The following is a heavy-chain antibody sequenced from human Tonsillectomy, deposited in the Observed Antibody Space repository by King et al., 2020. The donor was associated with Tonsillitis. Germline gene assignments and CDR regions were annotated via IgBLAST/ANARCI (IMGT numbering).Heavy chain of an antibody. V-gene: IGHV5-51*01. D-gene: IGHD6-19*01. CDR3: ARPLMFNSGWYYFDY. Sequence: QLVQSGAEVKKPGESLKISCKGSGYSFTSYWIGWVRQMPGKGLEWMGIIYPGDSDTRYSPSFQGQVTISADKSISTAYLQWSSLRASDTAMYYCARPLMFNSGWYYFDYWGQGALVTVSS. J-gene: IGHJ4*02. CDR2: IYPGDSDT. CDR1: GYSFTSYW.